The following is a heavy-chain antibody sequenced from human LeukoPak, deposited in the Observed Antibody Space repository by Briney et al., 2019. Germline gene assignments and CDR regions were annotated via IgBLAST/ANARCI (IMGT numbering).Heavy chain of an antibody. CDR2: INPSGGST. J-gene: IGHJ3*02. V-gene: IGHV1-46*01. D-gene: IGHD1-26*01. CDR3: ARDSVGATPEAFDI. Sequence: ASVKVSCKASGYTFTSYYMQWVPQAPGQGLEWMGIINPSGGSTSYAQKFQGRVTMTRDTSTSTVYMELSSLRSEDTAVYYCARDSVGATPEAFDIWGQGTMVTVPS. CDR1: GYTFTSYY.